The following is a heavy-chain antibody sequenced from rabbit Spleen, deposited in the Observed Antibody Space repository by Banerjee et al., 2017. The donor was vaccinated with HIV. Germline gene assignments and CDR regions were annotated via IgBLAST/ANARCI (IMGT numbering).Heavy chain of an antibody. D-gene: IGHD1-1*01. Sequence: QEQLVESGGGLVQPGGSLKLSCKASGFDFSVYGLSWVRQAPGKGLEWIGCIATGSGTTWYASWAKGRFTISKTSSTTVTLQMTSLTAADTATYFCASGYSDIYFSLWGPGPWSPS. CDR2: IATGSGTT. V-gene: IGHV1S45*01. J-gene: IGHJ4*01. CDR3: ASGYSDIYFSL. CDR1: GFDFSVYG.